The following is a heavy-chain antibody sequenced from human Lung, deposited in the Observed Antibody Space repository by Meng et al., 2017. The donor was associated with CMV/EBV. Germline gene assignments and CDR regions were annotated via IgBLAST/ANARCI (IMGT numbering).Heavy chain of an antibody. D-gene: IGHD3-10*01. CDR3: TGDSVSNPNLDY. J-gene: IGHJ4*02. CDR2: IYRGDNT. CDR1: GFNVRDKY. V-gene: IGHV3-66*01. Sequence: EVHLVESGGGLVQPGGALILSCAASGFNVRDKYMSWVCQAPGKGLEWVCIIYRGDNTYYIDSVKDRFTVSRDNSKNTMYLQMNSLRVEDTAVYYCTGDSVSNPNLDYWGQGTLVTVSS.